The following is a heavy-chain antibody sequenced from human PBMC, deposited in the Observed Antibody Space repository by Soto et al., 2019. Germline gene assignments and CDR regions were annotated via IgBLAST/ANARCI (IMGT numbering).Heavy chain of an antibody. CDR3: ARDGNIATTTNRLHAEYCQH. CDR1: GFTFSDYY. Sequence: QVQLVESGGGLVKPGGSLRLSCAASGFTFSDYYMSWVRQAPGKGLEWVSYISSSSSYTKYADSVKGRFTISRDNAKNSLYLQMNSLRDEDTAVYYCARDGNIATTTNRLHAEYCQHWGQGTLVTVSS. V-gene: IGHV3-11*06. J-gene: IGHJ1*01. D-gene: IGHD6-13*01. CDR2: ISSSSSYT.